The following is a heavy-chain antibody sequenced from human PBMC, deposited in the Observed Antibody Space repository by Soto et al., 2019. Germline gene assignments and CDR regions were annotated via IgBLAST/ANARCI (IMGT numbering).Heavy chain of an antibody. V-gene: IGHV5-51*01. Sequence: PGESLKISCETSGYSFTNYWVGWVRQMPGKGLEWMGFIYPGDSDTRYSPSFQGQVTISADKSITTAYLQWSSLKASDTAMYYCARHNREETGSIMRGRRLDYWGQGTLVTVSS. CDR1: GYSFTNYW. CDR3: ARHNREETGSIMRGRRLDY. D-gene: IGHD3-16*01. J-gene: IGHJ4*02. CDR2: IYPGDSDT.